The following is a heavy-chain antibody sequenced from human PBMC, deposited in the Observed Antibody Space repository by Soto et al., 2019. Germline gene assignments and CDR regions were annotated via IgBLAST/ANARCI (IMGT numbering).Heavy chain of an antibody. Sequence: QVQLQESGPGLVKPSETLSLTCSVSSGSISSSDYYWRLIRQPPGKGLEWIGYINYSGRSYYKPTLETLRSMSRHTYKIPFSLRLTSVTVADTAVYFCARFSTLDKDYGVDVWGQGTTVTVSS. CDR2: INYSGRS. J-gene: IGHJ6*02. CDR1: SGSISSSDYY. V-gene: IGHV4-30-4*01. CDR3: ARFSTLDKDYGVDV. D-gene: IGHD2-2*03.